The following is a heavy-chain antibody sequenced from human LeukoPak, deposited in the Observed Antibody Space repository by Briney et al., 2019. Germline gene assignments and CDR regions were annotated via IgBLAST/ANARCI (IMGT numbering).Heavy chain of an antibody. CDR2: IIPNSGDT. D-gene: IGHD3-10*01. Sequence: ASVKVSCKASGYPFTGYYMHWVRQAPGQGLEWIGWIIPNSGDTNYAQKFQGRVTMTRDTSISTAYMELSRLRSDDTAVYYCARDQVVRGDDLDYWGQGTLVTVSS. V-gene: IGHV1-2*02. J-gene: IGHJ4*02. CDR1: GYPFTGYY. CDR3: ARDQVVRGDDLDY.